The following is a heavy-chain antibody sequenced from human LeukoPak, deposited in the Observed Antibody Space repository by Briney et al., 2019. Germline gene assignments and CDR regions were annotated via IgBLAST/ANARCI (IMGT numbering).Heavy chain of an antibody. CDR3: AKKYDSSGYYHFDY. D-gene: IGHD3-22*01. CDR1: GFTFSSYS. J-gene: IGHJ4*02. CDR2: ISGSGGST. V-gene: IGHV3-23*01. Sequence: GGSLRLSCAASGFTFSSYSMNWVRQAPGKGLEWASAISGSGGSTYYADSVKGRFTISKDNSKNTLYLQMNSLRAEDTAVYYCAKKYDSSGYYHFDYWGQGTLVTVSS.